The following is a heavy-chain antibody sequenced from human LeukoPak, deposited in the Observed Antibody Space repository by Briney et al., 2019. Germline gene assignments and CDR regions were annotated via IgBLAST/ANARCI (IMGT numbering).Heavy chain of an antibody. J-gene: IGHJ4*02. Sequence: APVKVSCKASGGTFSSYAISWVRQAPGQGLEWMGGIIPIFGTANYAQKFQGRVTITADESTSTAYMELSSLRSEDTAVYYCARLYYDFWSGYWYYFDYWGQGTLVTVSS. V-gene: IGHV1-69*13. D-gene: IGHD3-3*01. CDR1: GGTFSSYA. CDR3: ARLYYDFWSGYWYYFDY. CDR2: IIPIFGTA.